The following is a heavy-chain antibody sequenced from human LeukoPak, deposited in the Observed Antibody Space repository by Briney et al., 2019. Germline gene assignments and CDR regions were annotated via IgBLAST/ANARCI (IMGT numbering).Heavy chain of an antibody. J-gene: IGHJ6*03. CDR2: ISAYNGNT. V-gene: IGHV1-18*01. D-gene: IGHD5-12*01. Sequence: ASVKVSCKASGYTFTSCAISWVRQAPGQGLEWMGWISAYNGNTNYAQKLQGRVTMTTDTSTSTAYMELSSLRSEDTAVYYCARATSGYDNYYYYYMDVWGKGTTVTISS. CDR3: ARATSGYDNYYYYYMDV. CDR1: GYTFTSCA.